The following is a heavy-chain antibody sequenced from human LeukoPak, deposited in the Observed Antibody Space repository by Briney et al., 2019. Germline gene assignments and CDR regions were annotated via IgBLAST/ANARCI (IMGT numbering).Heavy chain of an antibody. CDR1: GYTFTGYY. Sequence: ASVKVSCKASGYTFTGYYMHWVRQAPGQGLEWMGWINPNSGGTNYAQKFQGRVAMTRNTSISTAHLEMTSLRSEDTAVYFCARGLENSWYTTGALAAYWGQGTLVTVSS. V-gene: IGHV1-2*02. CDR3: ARGLENSWYTTGALAAY. D-gene: IGHD6-13*01. CDR2: INPNSGGT. J-gene: IGHJ4*02.